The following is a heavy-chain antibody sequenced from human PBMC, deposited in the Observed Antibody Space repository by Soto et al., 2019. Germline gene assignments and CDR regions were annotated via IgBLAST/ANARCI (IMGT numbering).Heavy chain of an antibody. Sequence: EVQLLESGGGLVQPGGSLRLSCAASGFTFSSYAMRWVGQPPVKGLEWVSAISGSGGSTYYADPGKGRFTISRDNSKNTLYLQMNSLRAEDTAVYYCARRGSGSYYDYWGQGTLVTVSS. D-gene: IGHD1-26*01. CDR3: ARRGSGSYYDY. J-gene: IGHJ4*02. CDR2: ISGSGGST. CDR1: GFTFSSYA. V-gene: IGHV3-23*01.